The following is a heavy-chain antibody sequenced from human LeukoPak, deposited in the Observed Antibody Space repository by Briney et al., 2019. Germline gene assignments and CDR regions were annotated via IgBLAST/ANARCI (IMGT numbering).Heavy chain of an antibody. D-gene: IGHD2-2*01. CDR1: GFTFSSYA. CDR2: ISGSGGST. CDR3: AKVFPIVVVPADAFDI. Sequence: GGSLRLSCAASGFTFSSYAMSWVCQAPGKGLEWVSAISGSGGSTYYADSVKGRFTISRDNSKNTLYLQMNSLRAEDTAVYYCAKVFPIVVVPADAFDIWGQGTMVTVSS. J-gene: IGHJ3*02. V-gene: IGHV3-23*01.